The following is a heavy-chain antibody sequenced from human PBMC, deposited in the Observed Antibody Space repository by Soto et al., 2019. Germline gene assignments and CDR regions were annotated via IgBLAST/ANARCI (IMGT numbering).Heavy chain of an antibody. CDR2: TSSGSATI. V-gene: IGHV3-48*02. Sequence: GGSLRLSCAASGFTFRSYSMNWVRQAPGKGLEWVSYTSSGSATIYYADSVKGRFTISRDNSKNSLYLQMNSLRDEDTAVYYCTRDSAAYSSSSGSYWYFDLWGRGTLVTVSS. CDR3: TRDSAAYSSSSGSYWYFDL. D-gene: IGHD6-6*01. CDR1: GFTFRSYS. J-gene: IGHJ2*01.